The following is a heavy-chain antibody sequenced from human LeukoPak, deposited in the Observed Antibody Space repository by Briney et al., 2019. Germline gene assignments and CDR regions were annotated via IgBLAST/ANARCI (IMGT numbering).Heavy chain of an antibody. V-gene: IGHV4-59*01. CDR2: IYYSGST. J-gene: IGHJ4*02. D-gene: IGHD2-2*01. CDR3: ARRTYCSSTSCYAGRRRSTFDY. Sequence: SETLSLTCTVSGGSISSYYWSWIRQPPGKGLEWIGYIYYSGSTNYNPSLKSRVTISVDTSKNQFSLKLSSVTAADTAVYYCARRTYCSSTSCYAGRRRSTFDYWGQGTLVTVSS. CDR1: GGSISSYY.